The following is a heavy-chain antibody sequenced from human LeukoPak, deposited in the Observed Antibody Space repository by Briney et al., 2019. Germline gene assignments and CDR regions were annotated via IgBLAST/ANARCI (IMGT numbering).Heavy chain of an antibody. CDR2: ISYDGSNK. Sequence: PGGSLRLSCAASGFTFSSYAMHWVRQAPGKGLEWVAVISYDGSNKYYADSVKGRFTISRDNSKNTLYLQMNSLRAEDTAVYYCARVVAGAYDYWGQGTLVTVSS. CDR3: ARVVAGAYDY. CDR1: GFTFSSYA. V-gene: IGHV3-30*04. J-gene: IGHJ4*02. D-gene: IGHD6-19*01.